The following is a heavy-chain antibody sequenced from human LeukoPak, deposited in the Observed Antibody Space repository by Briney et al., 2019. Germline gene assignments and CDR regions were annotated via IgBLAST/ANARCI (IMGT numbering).Heavy chain of an antibody. D-gene: IGHD3-22*01. CDR2: ISAYNGNT. CDR1: GYTFTSYG. CDR3: ASLTHYYDSSGYYFDY. J-gene: IGHJ4*02. V-gene: IGHV1-18*01. Sequence: ASVKVSCKASGYTFTSYGISWVRQAPGQGLEWMGWISAYNGNTNYARKLQGRVTMTTDTSTSTAYMELRSLRSDDTAVYYCASLTHYYDSSGYYFDYWGQGTLVTVSS.